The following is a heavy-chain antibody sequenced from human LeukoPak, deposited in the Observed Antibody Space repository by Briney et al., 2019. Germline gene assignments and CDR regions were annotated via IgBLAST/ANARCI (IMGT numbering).Heavy chain of an antibody. CDR1: GGSISSSSYY. J-gene: IGHJ4*02. CDR2: INHSGST. Sequence: PSETLSLTCTVSGGSISSSSYYWSWIRQPPGKGLEWIGEINHSGSTNYNPSLKSRVTISVDTSKNQFSLKLSSVTAADTAVYYCARGRPIVRHYYDSSGYYYGTFPFDYWGQGTLVTVSS. D-gene: IGHD3-22*01. CDR3: ARGRPIVRHYYDSSGYYYGTFPFDY. V-gene: IGHV4-39*07.